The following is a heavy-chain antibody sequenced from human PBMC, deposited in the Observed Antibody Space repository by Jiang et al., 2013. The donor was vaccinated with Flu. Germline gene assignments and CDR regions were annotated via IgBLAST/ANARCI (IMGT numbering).Heavy chain of an antibody. CDR3: ALERYSYGYFDY. J-gene: IGHJ4*02. D-gene: IGHD5-18*01. Sequence: KPTQTLTLTCTFSGFSLSTSGVGVGWIRQPPGKALEWLALIYWDDDKRYSPSLKSRLTITKDTSKNQVVLTMTNMDPVDTATYYCALERYSYGYFDYWGREPWSPSPQ. CDR1: GFSLSTSGVG. V-gene: IGHV2-5*02. CDR2: IYWDDDK.